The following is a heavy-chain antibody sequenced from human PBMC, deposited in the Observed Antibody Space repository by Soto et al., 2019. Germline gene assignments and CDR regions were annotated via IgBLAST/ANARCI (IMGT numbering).Heavy chain of an antibody. CDR2: INPSGGST. CDR3: AKVRSITIFGVVISAPHLDY. V-gene: IGHV1-46*01. D-gene: IGHD3-3*01. CDR1: GYTFTSYY. J-gene: IGHJ4*02. Sequence: ASVKVSCKASGYTFTSYYMHWVRQAPGQGLEWMGIINPSGGSTSYAQKFQGRVTMTRDTSTSTVYMELSSLRSEDTAVYYCAKVRSITIFGVVISAPHLDYWGQGTLVTVSS.